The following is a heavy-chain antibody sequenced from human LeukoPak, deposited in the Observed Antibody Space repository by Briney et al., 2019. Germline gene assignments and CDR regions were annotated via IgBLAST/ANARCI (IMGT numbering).Heavy chain of an antibody. CDR3: AELGIAMIGGV. D-gene: IGHD3-10*02. Sequence: GGSLRLSCAASGFTFSSHEMNWVRQAPGKGLEWVSYISSSGSTIYYADSVKGRFTISRDNAKNSLYLQMNSLRAEDTAVYYCAELGIAMIGGVWGKGTTVTISS. CDR2: ISSSGSTI. CDR1: GFTFSSHE. J-gene: IGHJ6*04. V-gene: IGHV3-48*03.